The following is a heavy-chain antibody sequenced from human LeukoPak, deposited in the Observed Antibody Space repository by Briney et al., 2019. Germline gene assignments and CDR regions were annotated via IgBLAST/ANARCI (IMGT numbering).Heavy chain of an antibody. D-gene: IGHD1-1*01. Sequence: GGSLRLSCAASGFTFNRYAMSWVRQAPGKGLEWVSVIYSGGSSYYADSVKGRFTISRDSSKNTLYLQMNSLRVEDTAVYYCARLPTGDYWGQGTLVTVSS. CDR3: ARLPTGDY. V-gene: IGHV3-23*03. J-gene: IGHJ4*02. CDR2: IYSGGSS. CDR1: GFTFNRYA.